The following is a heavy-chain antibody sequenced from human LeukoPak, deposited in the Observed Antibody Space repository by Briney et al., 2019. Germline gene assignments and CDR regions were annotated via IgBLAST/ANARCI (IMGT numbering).Heavy chain of an antibody. J-gene: IGHJ4*02. V-gene: IGHV3-30*02. Sequence: PGGSLRLSCAASGFTFSSYGMHWVRQAPGKGLEWVAFIRYDGSNKYYADSVKGRFIISRDNSKNTLYLQMNSLRDDDTAVYYCAKDHYASGSRSRFDYWGQGTQVTVSS. D-gene: IGHD3-10*01. CDR1: GFTFSSYG. CDR3: AKDHYASGSRSRFDY. CDR2: IRYDGSNK.